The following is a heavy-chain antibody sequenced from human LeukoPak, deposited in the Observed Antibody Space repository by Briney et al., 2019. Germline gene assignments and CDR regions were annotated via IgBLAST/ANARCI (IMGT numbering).Heavy chain of an antibody. J-gene: IGHJ4*02. V-gene: IGHV4-39*01. CDR1: GGSISSSSYY. Sequence: SETLSLTCTVSGGSISSSSYYWGWIRQPPGKGLESIGSIYYSGSTYYNPSLKSRVTISVDTSKKQFSLKLSSVTAADTAVYYCAAGGGYPQGFYYFDYWGQGTLVTVSS. CDR3: AAGGGYPQGFYYFDY. CDR2: IYYSGST. D-gene: IGHD5-12*01.